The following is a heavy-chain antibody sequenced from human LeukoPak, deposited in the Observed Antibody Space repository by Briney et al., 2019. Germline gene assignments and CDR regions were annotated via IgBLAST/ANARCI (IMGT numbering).Heavy chain of an antibody. CDR3: AKSLSYRGDWNY. J-gene: IGHJ4*02. CDR2: ISGSGGST. V-gene: IGHV3-23*01. D-gene: IGHD1-1*01. CDR1: GFTFSSYW. Sequence: PGGSLRLSCAASGFTFSSYWMSWVRQAPGKGLEWVSAISGSGGSTYYADSVKGRFTISRDNSKNTLYLQMNSLRAEDTAVYYCAKSLSYRGDWNYWGQGTLVTVSS.